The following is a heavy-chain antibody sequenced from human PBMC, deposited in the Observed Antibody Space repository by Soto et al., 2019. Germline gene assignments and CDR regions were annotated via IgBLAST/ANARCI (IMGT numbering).Heavy chain of an antibody. J-gene: IGHJ3*02. Sequence: PSETLSLTCTVSGGSISSYYWSWIRQPAGKGLEWIGRIYTSGSTNYNPSLKSRVTMSVDTSKNQFSLKLSSVTAADTAVYYCARTAYCGGDCFYDAFDIWGQGTMVTVS. CDR1: GGSISSYY. D-gene: IGHD2-21*02. CDR3: ARTAYCGGDCFYDAFDI. CDR2: IYTSGST. V-gene: IGHV4-4*07.